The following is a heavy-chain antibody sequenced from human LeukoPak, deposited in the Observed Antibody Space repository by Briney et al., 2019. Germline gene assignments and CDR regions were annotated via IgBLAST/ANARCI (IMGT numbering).Heavy chain of an antibody. J-gene: IGHJ6*02. CDR3: ARDKGYGSGSLYAMDV. CDR1: GYTFTGYS. CDR2: INPNSGGT. Sequence: ASVKVSCKASGYTFTGYSMYWVRQAPGQGLEWMGWINPNSGGTKYAQRFQGRVTMTRDTSISTAYMELSRLGSDDTAVYYCARDKGYGSGSLYAMDVWGQGTTVTVS. V-gene: IGHV1-2*02. D-gene: IGHD3-10*01.